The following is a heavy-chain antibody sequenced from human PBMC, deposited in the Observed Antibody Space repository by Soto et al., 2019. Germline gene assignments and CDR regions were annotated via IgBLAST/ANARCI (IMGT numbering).Heavy chain of an antibody. V-gene: IGHV3-23*01. CDR3: ANTNIDHFWSGYYFDY. CDR2: ISGSGGST. CDR1: GFTFSSYA. D-gene: IGHD3-3*01. Sequence: GGSLRLSCAASGFTFSSYAMSWVRQAPGKGLEWVSAISGSGGSTYYADSVKGRFTISRDNSKNTLYLQMNSLRAEDTAVYYCANTNIDHFWSGYYFDYWGQGTLVTVSS. J-gene: IGHJ4*02.